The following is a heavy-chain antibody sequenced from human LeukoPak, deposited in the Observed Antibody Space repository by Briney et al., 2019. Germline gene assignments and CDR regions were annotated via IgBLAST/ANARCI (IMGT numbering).Heavy chain of an antibody. CDR2: ISSTSGNI. CDR3: ARDLAGGRFDL. Sequence: GGSLRLSCTASGLLFRTYTMNWVRQAPGEGLQWVSYISSTSGNIYYADSLKGRFTISRDNTRNSVYLQMDSLRAEDTAVYYCARDLAGGRFDLWGHGTLVTVSS. J-gene: IGHJ5*02. CDR1: GLLFRTYT. D-gene: IGHD3-16*01. V-gene: IGHV3-21*06.